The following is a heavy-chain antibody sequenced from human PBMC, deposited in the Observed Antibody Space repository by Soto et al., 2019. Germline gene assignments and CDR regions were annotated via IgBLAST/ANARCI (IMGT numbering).Heavy chain of an antibody. CDR3: AARAFYDIHPYYWYYFDY. J-gene: IGHJ4*02. CDR1: GLPFSSHA. CDR2: ISGSGDIT. D-gene: IGHD3-22*01. Sequence: EVQMLESGGDLVQPGGSLRLSCAVSGLPFSSHAMSWVRQAPGKGLEWVSGISGSGDITYYADSVKGRFTNSRDNSRNTMYLQLNSLRGEDTALYYCAARAFYDIHPYYWYYFDYWGQGTLVTVSS. V-gene: IGHV3-23*01.